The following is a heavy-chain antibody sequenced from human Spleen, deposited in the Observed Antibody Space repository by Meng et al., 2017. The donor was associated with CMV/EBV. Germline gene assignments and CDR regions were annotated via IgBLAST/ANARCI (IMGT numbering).Heavy chain of an antibody. D-gene: IGHD3-3*01. CDR3: ARDQGYDFWSGYSWFDP. J-gene: IGHJ5*02. V-gene: IGHV1-2*02. Sequence: ASVKGSCKASGYTFTGYYMHWVRQAPGQGLEWMGWINPNSGGTNYAQKFQGRVTMTRDTSISTAYMELSRLRSDDTAVYYCARDQGYDFWSGYSWFDPCGQGTLVTVSS. CDR1: GYTFTGYY. CDR2: INPNSGGT.